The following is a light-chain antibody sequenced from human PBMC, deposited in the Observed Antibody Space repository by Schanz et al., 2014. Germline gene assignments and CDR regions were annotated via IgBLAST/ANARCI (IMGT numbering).Light chain of an antibody. V-gene: IGLV2-8*01. CDR3: CSYAGDTPHVA. J-gene: IGLJ2*01. CDR1: SSDIGGYNY. CDR2: EVT. Sequence: QSVLTQPPSASGSPGQSVTISCTGTSSDIGGYNYVSWYQQHPGEAPKLMLYEVTKRPSGVPDRFSGSKSGNTASLTISGLQTEDEADYYCCSYAGDTPHVALGGGTKLTVL.